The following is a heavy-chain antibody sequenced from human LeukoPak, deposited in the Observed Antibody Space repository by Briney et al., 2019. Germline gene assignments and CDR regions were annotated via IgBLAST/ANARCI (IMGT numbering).Heavy chain of an antibody. CDR3: ARDPPTVTTLDY. CDR2: INPSGGST. CDR1: GYTFTSYY. D-gene: IGHD4-17*01. Sequence: ASVKVSCKTSGYTFTSYYMHWVRQAPGQGLEWMGIINPSGGSTSYAQKFQGRVTMTRDTSTSTVYMELSSLRSEDTAVYYCARDPPTVTTLDYWGQGTLVTVSS. V-gene: IGHV1-46*01. J-gene: IGHJ4*02.